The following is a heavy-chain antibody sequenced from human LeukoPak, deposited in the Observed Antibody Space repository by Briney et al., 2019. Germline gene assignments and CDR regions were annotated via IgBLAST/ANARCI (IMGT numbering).Heavy chain of an antibody. CDR2: IYTSGST. D-gene: IGHD6-19*01. Sequence: PSQTLSLTCTASGGSISSGSYYWSCIRQPAGKGLEWIGRIYTSGSTNYNPSLKSRVTISVDTSKNQFSLKLSSVTAADTAVYYCARGGAVAGYGMDVWGQGTTVTVSS. CDR3: ARGGAVAGYGMDV. J-gene: IGHJ6*02. V-gene: IGHV4-61*02. CDR1: GGSISSGSYY.